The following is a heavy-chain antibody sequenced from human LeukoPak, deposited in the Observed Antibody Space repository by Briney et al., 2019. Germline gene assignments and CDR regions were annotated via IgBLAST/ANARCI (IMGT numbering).Heavy chain of an antibody. Sequence: PGGSLRLSCTASGFSFTNAWMSGVPQAPGRGLEGVGRIKTKTDAESTDYAAPVRGRFTISRDDSRNTLYLQMNALKTEDTALYYCTRNPGPFDYWGQGTLVTVSS. J-gene: IGHJ4*02. CDR3: TRNPGPFDY. CDR1: GFSFTNAW. CDR2: IKTKTDAEST. V-gene: IGHV3-15*01.